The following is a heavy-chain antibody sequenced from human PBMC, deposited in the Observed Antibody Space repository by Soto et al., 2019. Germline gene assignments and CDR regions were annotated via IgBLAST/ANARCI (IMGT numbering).Heavy chain of an antibody. V-gene: IGHV4-39*01. D-gene: IGHD6-19*01. CDR1: GGSISSSSYY. Sequence: SETLSLTCTVSGGSISSSSYYWGWIRQPPGKGLEWIGSIYYSGSTYYNPSLKSRVTISVDTSKNQFSLKPSSVTAADTAVYYCARWHRYSSEVPYFDYWGQGTLVTVSS. CDR3: ARWHRYSSEVPYFDY. J-gene: IGHJ4*02. CDR2: IYYSGST.